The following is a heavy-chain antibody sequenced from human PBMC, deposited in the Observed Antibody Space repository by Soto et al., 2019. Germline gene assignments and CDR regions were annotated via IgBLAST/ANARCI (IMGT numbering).Heavy chain of an antibody. D-gene: IGHD3-10*01. CDR2: ISYDGSNK. CDR3: AKDRGSGSYPDKYYYYGMDV. Sequence: QVQLVESGGGVVQPGRSLRLSCAASGFTFSSYGMHWVRQAPGKGLEWVAVISYDGSNKYYADSVKGRFTISRDNSKNTLYLQMNSLRAEDTAVYYCAKDRGSGSYPDKYYYYGMDVWGQGTTVTVSS. J-gene: IGHJ6*02. V-gene: IGHV3-30*18. CDR1: GFTFSSYG.